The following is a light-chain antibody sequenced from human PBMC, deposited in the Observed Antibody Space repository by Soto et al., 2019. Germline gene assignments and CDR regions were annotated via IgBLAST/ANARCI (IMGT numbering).Light chain of an antibody. V-gene: IGLV1-44*01. CDR2: SSN. CDR1: SSNIGSNA. CDR3: ATGDDSLNGVV. Sequence: QSVLTQPPSVSGTPGQRVIISCSGSSSNIGSNAVNWYQQLPGTAPKLLMASSNQRPSGVPDRFSGPKSGTSASLAISGLQSEDEADYYCATGDDSLNGVVFGGGTKLTVL. J-gene: IGLJ2*01.